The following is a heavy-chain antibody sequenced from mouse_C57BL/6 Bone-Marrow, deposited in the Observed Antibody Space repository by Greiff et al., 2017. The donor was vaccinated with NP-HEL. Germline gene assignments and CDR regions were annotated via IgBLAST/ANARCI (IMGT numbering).Heavy chain of an antibody. V-gene: IGHV10-1*01. CDR2: IRSKSNNYAT. J-gene: IGHJ4*01. CDR1: GFSFNTYA. CDR3: VRQRGFLAMDY. Sequence: EVKLVESGGGLVQPKGSLKLSCAASGFSFNTYAMNWVRQAPGKGLEWVARIRSKSNNYATYYADSVKDRFTISRDDSESMLYLQMNNLKTEDTAMYYCVRQRGFLAMDYWGQGTSVTVSS.